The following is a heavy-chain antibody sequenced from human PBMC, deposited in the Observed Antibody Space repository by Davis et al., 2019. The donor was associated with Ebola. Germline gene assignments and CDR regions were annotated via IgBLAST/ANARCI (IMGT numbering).Heavy chain of an antibody. D-gene: IGHD5-12*01. Sequence: PGGSLRLSCAASGFSFSDYWMSWVRQAPGKGLEWVANIKQDGSGTYSVDSVKGRFTISRDNSKSTLFLQMNSLRAEDTAVYFCATSRAYSYEIWGQGTLVTVSS. J-gene: IGHJ4*02. CDR1: GFSFSDYW. V-gene: IGHV3-7*01. CDR3: ATSRAYSYEI. CDR2: IKQDGSGT.